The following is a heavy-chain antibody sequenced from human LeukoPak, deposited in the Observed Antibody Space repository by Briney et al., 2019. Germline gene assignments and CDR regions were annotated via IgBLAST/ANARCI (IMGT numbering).Heavy chain of an antibody. CDR2: INHSGST. CDR1: GGSFSGYY. J-gene: IGHJ4*02. D-gene: IGHD1-26*01. Sequence: SETLSLTCAVYGGSFSGYYWSWLRQPPGKGLEWIGEINHSGSTNYNPSLRSRVTISVDTSKNQFSLKLNSVTAADTAVYYCVRDRELTYWSQGTLVTVSS. CDR3: VRDRELTY. V-gene: IGHV4-34*01.